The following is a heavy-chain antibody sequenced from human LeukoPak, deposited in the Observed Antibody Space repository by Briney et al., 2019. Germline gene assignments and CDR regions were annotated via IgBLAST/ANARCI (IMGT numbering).Heavy chain of an antibody. D-gene: IGHD6-19*01. J-gene: IGHJ6*03. CDR2: INAGNGNT. V-gene: IGHV1-3*03. CDR1: GYTFTSYA. CDR3: ARGYSSGWSLWNYMDV. Sequence: ASVKVSCKASGYTFTSYAMHWVRQAPGQRLEWMGWINAGNGNTKYSQEFQGRVTITRDTSASTAYMELSSLRSEDMAVYYCARGYSSGWSLWNYMDVWGKGTTVTVSS.